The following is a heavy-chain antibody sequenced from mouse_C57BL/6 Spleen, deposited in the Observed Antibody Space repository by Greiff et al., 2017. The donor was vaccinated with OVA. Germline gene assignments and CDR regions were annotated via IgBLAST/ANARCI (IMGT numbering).Heavy chain of an antibody. CDR3: TTSGTGGLLREENY. V-gene: IGHV14-4*01. CDR2: IDPENGDT. J-gene: IGHJ2*01. D-gene: IGHD1-1*01. CDR1: GFNIKDDY. Sequence: VQLQQSGAELVRPGASVKLSCTASGFNIKDDYLHWVKQRPEQGLEWIGWIDPENGDTEYASKFQGKATITAAPSSNTAYLQLSSLTSEDTAVYYSTTSGTGGLLREENYWGQGTTLTVSS.